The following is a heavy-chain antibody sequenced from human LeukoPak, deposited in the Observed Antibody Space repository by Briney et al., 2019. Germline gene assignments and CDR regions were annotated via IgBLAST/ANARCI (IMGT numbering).Heavy chain of an antibody. Sequence: GGSLRLSCAASGFTVSSNYMSWVRQAPGKGLEWVSVIYSGGSTYYADSVKGRFTISRDNSKNTLYFQMNSLRAEDTAVYYCARSFGAAGTGFDYWGQGTLVTVSS. CDR1: GFTVSSNY. V-gene: IGHV3-53*01. J-gene: IGHJ4*02. D-gene: IGHD6-13*01. CDR3: ARSFGAAGTGFDY. CDR2: IYSGGST.